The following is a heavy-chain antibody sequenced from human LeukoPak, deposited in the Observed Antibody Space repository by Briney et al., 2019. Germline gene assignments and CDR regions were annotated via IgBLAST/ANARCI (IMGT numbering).Heavy chain of an antibody. J-gene: IGHJ3*02. Sequence: SETLSRTCTVSGGSINTYYWSWIRQPPGKGLEWIGYFYYIGSTNYNPSLKSRVTISVDTSKNQFSLKLSSVTAADTAVYYCARPGGYSHDAFDIWGQGTMVTVSS. CDR3: ARPGGYSHDAFDI. CDR2: FYYIGST. CDR1: GGSINTYY. D-gene: IGHD5-18*01. V-gene: IGHV4-59*01.